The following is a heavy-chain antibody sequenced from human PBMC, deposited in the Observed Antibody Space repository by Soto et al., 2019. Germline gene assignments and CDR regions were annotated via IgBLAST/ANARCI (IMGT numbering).Heavy chain of an antibody. D-gene: IGHD3-22*01. J-gene: IGHJ6*02. Sequence: GGSLRLSCAASGFTFSDYYMSCIRQAPGKGLEWVSYISSSGSTIYYADSVQGRFTISRDNAKNSLYLQMNSLRDEDTAVYYCARDKGDYYDSSGYYYYGMDVWGQGTTVTVSS. CDR2: ISSSGSTI. CDR3: ARDKGDYYDSSGYYYYGMDV. V-gene: IGHV3-11*04. CDR1: GFTFSDYY.